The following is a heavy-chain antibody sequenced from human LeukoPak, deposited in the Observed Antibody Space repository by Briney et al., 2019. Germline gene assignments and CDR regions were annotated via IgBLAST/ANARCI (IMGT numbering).Heavy chain of an antibody. Sequence: ASVKVSCKASGYTFTSYYMHWVRQAPGQGLEWMGLISSTGGSTGYAQKFQGRVTMTRDMSTSTDYMELSSLRSEDTAICYCARDNSVGDNAWWFDPWGQGTLVTVSS. CDR1: GYTFTSYY. CDR2: ISSTGGST. J-gene: IGHJ5*02. CDR3: ARDNSVGDNAWWFDP. D-gene: IGHD1-26*01. V-gene: IGHV1-46*01.